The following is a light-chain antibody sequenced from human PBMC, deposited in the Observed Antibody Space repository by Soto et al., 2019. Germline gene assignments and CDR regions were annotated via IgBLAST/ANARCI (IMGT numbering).Light chain of an antibody. CDR2: WAS. CDR1: QSVLHSSSNKNF. V-gene: IGKV4-1*01. J-gene: IGKJ2*01. Sequence: DIVMTQSPDSLAVSLGERATINCKSSQSVLHSSSNKNFLAWYQQKAGQPPKLIIHWASTRESGVPDRFGGSGSGTDFTLTIGSLQAEDVAVYYCQQYYSTPHSFGQGTKLEVK. CDR3: QQYYSTPHS.